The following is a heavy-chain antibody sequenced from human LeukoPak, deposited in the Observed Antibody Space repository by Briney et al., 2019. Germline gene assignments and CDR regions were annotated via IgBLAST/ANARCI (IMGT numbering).Heavy chain of an antibody. CDR2: VYYTGST. CDR3: TRVRIGRYFVYTFEY. J-gene: IGHJ4*02. D-gene: IGHD3-9*01. CDR1: GVYLTTTPYY. V-gene: IGHV4-39*01. Sequence: SETLYLTFNVSGVYLTTTPYYRGGIRQPPGGGLEWIANVYYTGSTYCNPSLKSRVTMSVDTSKNQFSLTITPVTAADPATSSCTRVRIGRYFVYTFEYWGQGTLATVSS.